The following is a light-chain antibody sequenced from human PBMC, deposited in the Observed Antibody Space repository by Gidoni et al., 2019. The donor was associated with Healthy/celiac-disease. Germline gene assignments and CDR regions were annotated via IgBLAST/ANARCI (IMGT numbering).Light chain of an antibody. CDR3: QQRSTWT. CDR2: DAS. V-gene: IGKV3-11*01. Sequence: IVLKQSPATLSLSPGERATLSCRASQSVSSYLAWYQQKPGQAPRLLIYDASNRATGIPARFSGSGSGTDFTLTISSLEPEDFSVYYCQQRSTWTFGQGTKVEIK. CDR1: QSVSSY. J-gene: IGKJ1*01.